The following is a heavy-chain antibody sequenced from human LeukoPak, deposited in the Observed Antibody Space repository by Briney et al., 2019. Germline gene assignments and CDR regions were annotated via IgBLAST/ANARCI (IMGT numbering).Heavy chain of an antibody. CDR1: GFTFSSYS. J-gene: IGHJ4*02. Sequence: GGSLRLSYAASGFTFSSYSMNWVRQAPGKGLEWVANIKQDGSEKNYVDSVKGRFIISRDNAKNSLYLQMNSLRAEDTAVYYCARETPDSSGWDWGQGTLVTVSS. CDR3: ARETPDSSGWD. D-gene: IGHD6-19*01. V-gene: IGHV3-7*01. CDR2: IKQDGSEK.